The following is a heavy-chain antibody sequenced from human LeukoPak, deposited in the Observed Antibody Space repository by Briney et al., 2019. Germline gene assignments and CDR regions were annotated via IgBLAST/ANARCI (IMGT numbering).Heavy chain of an antibody. CDR3: AKDSIKGAFDI. CDR2: ISWNSGSI. J-gene: IGHJ3*02. CDR1: GFTFDDYA. Sequence: GRSLRLSCAASGFTFDDYAMHWVRQAPGKGLEWVSGISWNSGSIGYADSVKGRFTISRDNAKNSLYLQMNSLRAEDTALYYCAKDSIKGAFDIWGQGTMVTVSS. V-gene: IGHV3-9*01.